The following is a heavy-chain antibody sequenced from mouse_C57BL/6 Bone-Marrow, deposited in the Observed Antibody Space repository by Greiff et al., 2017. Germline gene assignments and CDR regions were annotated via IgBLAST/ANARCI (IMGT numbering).Heavy chain of an antibody. Sequence: VKLMESGPGILQSSQTLSLTCSFSGFSLSTSGMGVSWIRQPSGKGLEWLAHIYWDDDKRYNPSLKSRLTISKDTSRNQVFLKITSVDTADTATYYCARGLLRYWYFDVWGTGTTVTVSS. J-gene: IGHJ1*03. CDR3: ARGLLRYWYFDV. V-gene: IGHV8-12*01. CDR1: GFSLSTSGMG. CDR2: IYWDDDK. D-gene: IGHD1-1*01.